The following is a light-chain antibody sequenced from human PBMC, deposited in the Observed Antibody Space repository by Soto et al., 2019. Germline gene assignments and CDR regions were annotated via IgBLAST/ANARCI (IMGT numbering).Light chain of an antibody. CDR2: KAS. CDR3: QQYDTYVWT. V-gene: IGKV1-5*03. Sequence: DIQMTQSPSTLSASVGDRVTITCRASHTISRWLAWLQQKPGKAPKLLIYKASTLESGVSSRFSGSGSGTEFTLTISSLQPDDSATYYCQQYDTYVWTFGQGTKVDIK. J-gene: IGKJ1*01. CDR1: HTISRW.